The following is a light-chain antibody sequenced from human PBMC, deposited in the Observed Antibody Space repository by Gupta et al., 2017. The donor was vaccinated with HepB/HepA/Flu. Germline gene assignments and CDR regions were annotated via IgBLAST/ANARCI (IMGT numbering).Light chain of an antibody. Sequence: DIQMTQSPSSLSASVGDRVTITCRASQSISSYLNWYQQKPGKAPKLLIYAASKLQSAVRSRFSGSGSGTDFTLSIIRLQPEDFATYYCQQSNSTPQTFGQGTKVEIK. CDR2: AAS. J-gene: IGKJ1*01. V-gene: IGKV1-39*01. CDR3: QQSNSTPQT. CDR1: QSISSY.